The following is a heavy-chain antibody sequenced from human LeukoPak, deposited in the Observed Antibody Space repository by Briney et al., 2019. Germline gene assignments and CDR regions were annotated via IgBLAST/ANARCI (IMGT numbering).Heavy chain of an antibody. CDR3: AIWWVVARFDP. CDR1: GGSFSGYY. V-gene: IGHV4-34*01. J-gene: IGHJ5*02. Sequence: SETLSLTCAVYGGSFSGYYWSWIRQPPGKGLEWIGEINHSGSTNYNPSLKSRVTISVDTSKNQFSLKLSSVTAADTAVYYCAIWWVVARFDPWGQGTLVTVSS. D-gene: IGHD5-12*01. CDR2: INHSGST.